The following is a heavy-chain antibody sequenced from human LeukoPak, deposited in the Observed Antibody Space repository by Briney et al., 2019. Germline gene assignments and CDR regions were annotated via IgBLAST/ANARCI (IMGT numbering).Heavy chain of an antibody. D-gene: IGHD6-13*01. CDR1: GGTFSTYA. Sequence: ASVKVSCKASGGTFSTYAINWVRQAPGQGLEWMGGIIPIFGTANYAQKFQGRVTITAVESMSTAYMELRSLRSDDTAVYYCARDLGYSSSWYVVDYWGQGTLVTVSS. CDR2: IIPIFGTA. J-gene: IGHJ4*02. V-gene: IGHV1-69*13. CDR3: ARDLGYSSSWYVVDY.